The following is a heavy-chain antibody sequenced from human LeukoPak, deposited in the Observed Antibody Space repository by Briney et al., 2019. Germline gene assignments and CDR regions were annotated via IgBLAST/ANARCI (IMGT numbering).Heavy chain of an antibody. CDR2: IYTSGST. V-gene: IGHV4-4*09. CDR3: ARVPQRSGPYYYYYMDV. J-gene: IGHJ6*03. CDR1: GGSISRYY. Sequence: SETLSLTCTVSGGSISRYYWIWIRQPPGKGPEWIGYIYTSGSTNYNPSLKSRDTISVDTSKNQFSLKLSSVTAADTAVYYCARVPQRSGPYYYYYMDVWGKGTTLTVSS. D-gene: IGHD3-3*01.